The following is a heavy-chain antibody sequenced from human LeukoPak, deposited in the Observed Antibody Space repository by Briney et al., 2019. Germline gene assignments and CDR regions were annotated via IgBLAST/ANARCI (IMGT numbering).Heavy chain of an antibody. CDR1: GFTFSSYW. CDR2: IKQDGSEK. CDR3: AKDSGSYGLAYFDY. V-gene: IGHV3-7*03. J-gene: IGHJ4*02. D-gene: IGHD1-26*01. Sequence: PGGSLRLSCAASGFTFSSYWMSWVRQAPGKGLEWVANIKQDGSEKYYVDSVKGRFTISRDNAKNSLYLQMNSLRAEDTAVYYCAKDSGSYGLAYFDYWGQGTLVTVSS.